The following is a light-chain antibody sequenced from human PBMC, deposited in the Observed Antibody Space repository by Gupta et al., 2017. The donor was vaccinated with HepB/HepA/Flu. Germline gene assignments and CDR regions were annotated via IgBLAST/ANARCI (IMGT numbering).Light chain of an antibody. CDR2: KDS. CDR1: ALPKQY. Sequence: SYELTQPPSVSVSPGQTARITCSGDALPKQYAYWYKQKPGQAPALVIYKDSERPSGIPERFSGSSSGTTVTLTISGVQAEDEADYYCQSADSSGNYVIFGGGTKLTVL. J-gene: IGLJ2*01. V-gene: IGLV3-25*03. CDR3: QSADSSGNYVI.